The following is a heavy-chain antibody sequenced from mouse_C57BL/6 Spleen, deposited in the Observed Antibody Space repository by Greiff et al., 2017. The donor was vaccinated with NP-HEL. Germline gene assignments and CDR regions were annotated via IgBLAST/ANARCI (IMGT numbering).Heavy chain of an antibody. D-gene: IGHD2-1*01. CDR3: ARGGNLLRWYFDV. CDR2: IYPGSGST. CDR1: GYTFTSYW. Sequence: VKLQQPGAELVKPGASVKMSCKASGYTFTSYWITWVKQRPGQGLEWIGDIYPGSGSTNYNEKFKSKATLTVDTSSSTAYMQLSSLTSEDSAVYYCARGGNLLRWYFDVWGTGTTVTVSS. V-gene: IGHV1-55*01. J-gene: IGHJ1*03.